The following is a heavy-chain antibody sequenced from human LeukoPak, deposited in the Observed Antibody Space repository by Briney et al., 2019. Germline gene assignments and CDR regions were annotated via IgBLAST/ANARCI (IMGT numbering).Heavy chain of an antibody. Sequence: GGSLRLSCAASGFTFSSYWMHWVRQDPGKGLVWVSRINSDGSSISYADSVKGRFTISRDNSKNTLFLQMNSLRAEDTAVYYCAKRRGLELLYYYYMDVWGKGTTVTVSS. J-gene: IGHJ6*03. V-gene: IGHV3-74*01. CDR2: INSDGSSI. CDR3: AKRRGLELLYYYYMDV. CDR1: GFTFSSYW. D-gene: IGHD1-7*01.